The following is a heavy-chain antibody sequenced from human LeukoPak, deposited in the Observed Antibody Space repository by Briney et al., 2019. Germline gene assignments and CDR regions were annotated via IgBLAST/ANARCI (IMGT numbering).Heavy chain of an antibody. CDR1: GFTFSSYW. CDR2: INSDGSST. CDR3: ARGEALGAFDY. V-gene: IGHV3-74*01. D-gene: IGHD1-26*01. Sequence: PGGSLRLSCAASGFTFSSYWMLWVRQAPGKGLVWVSRINSDGSSTSYADSVKGRFTISRDNAKNTLYLQMNSLRAEDTAVYYCARGEALGAFDYWGQGTLVTVSS. J-gene: IGHJ4*02.